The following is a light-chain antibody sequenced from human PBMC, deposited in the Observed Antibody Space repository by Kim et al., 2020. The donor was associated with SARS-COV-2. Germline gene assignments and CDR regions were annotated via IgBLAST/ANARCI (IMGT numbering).Light chain of an antibody. Sequence: GQSITISCTGTSSDVGAYNYVSLYQQHPGKAPKFMIYDVSKRPSGVSTRFSGSKSGNTASLTISGLQAEDEADYYCSSYTSSSTWVFGGGTQLTVL. CDR2: DVS. CDR3: SSYTSSSTWV. CDR1: SSDVGAYNY. J-gene: IGLJ3*02. V-gene: IGLV2-14*04.